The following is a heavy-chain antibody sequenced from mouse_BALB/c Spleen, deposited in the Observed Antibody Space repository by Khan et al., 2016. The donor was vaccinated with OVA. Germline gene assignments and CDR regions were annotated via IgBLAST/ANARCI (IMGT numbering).Heavy chain of an antibody. V-gene: IGHV2-9*02. J-gene: IGHJ2*01. CDR3: GRVEDK. CDR1: GFSLTSYC. Sequence: QVQLKESGPGLVAPSQSLSLTCTVSGFSLTSYCVHWVRQPPGKGLEWLGGIWAGGSTNYNSALMSRLSIIKDNPKSQAFFKMNSVQTDETGMYYCGRVEDKWGQGTTLTVSS. CDR2: IWAGGST.